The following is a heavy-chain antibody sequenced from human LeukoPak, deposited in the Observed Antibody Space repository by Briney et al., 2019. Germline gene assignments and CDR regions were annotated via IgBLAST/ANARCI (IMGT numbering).Heavy chain of an antibody. J-gene: IGHJ4*02. D-gene: IGHD3-10*01. CDR3: ARGKVRGVTYFDY. CDR2: IYHSGST. CDR1: GGSISSGGYY. Sequence: SQTLSLTCTVSGGSISSGGYYWSWIRQPPGKGLEWIGYIYHSGSTYYNPSLKSRVTISVDRSKNQFSLKLSSVTAADTAVYYCARGKVRGVTYFDYWGQGTLVTVSS. V-gene: IGHV4-30-2*01.